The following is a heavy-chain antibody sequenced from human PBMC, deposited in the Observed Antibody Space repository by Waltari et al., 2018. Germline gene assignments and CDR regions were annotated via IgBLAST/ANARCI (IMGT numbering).Heavy chain of an antibody. Sequence: QVQLQESGPGLVKPSETLSLTCTVSGGSISSYYCSWIRQPAGKGLGWIGRIYTSGSTNYNPSLKSRVTMSVDTSKNQFSLKLSSVTAADTAVYYCARDVTIFGVVRGYFDYWGQGTLVTVSS. V-gene: IGHV4-4*07. CDR1: GGSISSYY. J-gene: IGHJ4*02. CDR3: ARDVTIFGVVRGYFDY. D-gene: IGHD3-3*01. CDR2: IYTSGST.